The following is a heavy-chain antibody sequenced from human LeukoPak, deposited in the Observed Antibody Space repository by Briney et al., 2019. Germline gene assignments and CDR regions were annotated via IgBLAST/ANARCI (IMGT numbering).Heavy chain of an antibody. CDR2: IKQDGSEK. CDR1: GFTFSSYW. J-gene: IGHJ4*02. V-gene: IGHV3-7*03. CDR3: AREVGEVAVAGMGAFDY. D-gene: IGHD6-19*01. Sequence: GGSLRLSCAASGFTFSSYWMSWVRQAPGKGLEWVANIKQDGSEKYYVDSVEGRFTISRDNAKNSLYLQMNSLRAEDTAVYYCAREVGEVAVAGMGAFDYWGQGTLVTVSS.